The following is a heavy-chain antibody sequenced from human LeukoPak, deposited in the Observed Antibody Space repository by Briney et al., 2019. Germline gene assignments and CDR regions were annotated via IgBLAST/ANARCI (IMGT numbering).Heavy chain of an antibody. CDR2: INHSGST. J-gene: IGHJ5*02. CDR1: GGSFSGYY. V-gene: IGHV4-34*01. CDR3: ARAYSGGWFDP. D-gene: IGHD5-18*01. Sequence: SETLSLTCAVYGGSFSGYYWSWIRQPPGKGLEWIGEINHSGSTNYNPSLKSRVTISVDTSKNQFSLKLSSVTAADTAVYYCARAYSGGWFDPWGQGTLVTVSS.